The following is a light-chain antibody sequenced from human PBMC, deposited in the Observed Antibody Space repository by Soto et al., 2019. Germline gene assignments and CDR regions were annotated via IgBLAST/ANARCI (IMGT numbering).Light chain of an antibody. CDR2: EVT. CDR3: SSYTTSAPYV. J-gene: IGLJ1*01. Sequence: QSVLTQPASLSGSPGQSITISCTGTSSDVGAYNFVSWYQHHPGRAPKLIIYEVTIRPSGVSNRFSGSKSGNTASLTISSLQAEDEADYYCSSYTTSAPYVFGSGTKVTVL. V-gene: IGLV2-14*01. CDR1: SSDVGAYNF.